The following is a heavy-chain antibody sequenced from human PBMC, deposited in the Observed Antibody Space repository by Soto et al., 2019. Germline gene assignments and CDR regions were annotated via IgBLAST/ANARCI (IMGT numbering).Heavy chain of an antibody. V-gene: IGHV3-23*01. CDR2: ISGSGGST. J-gene: IGHJ4*02. CDR1: GFTFSSYA. D-gene: IGHD4-4*01. CDR3: AKGTTVTPYYFDY. Sequence: GGSLRLSCAASGFTFSSYAMSWVRQAPGKGLEWVSAISGSGGSTYYADSVKGRFTISRDNSKNTLYLQMNSLRAEDTAVYYSAKGTTVTPYYFDYWGQGTLVTVSS.